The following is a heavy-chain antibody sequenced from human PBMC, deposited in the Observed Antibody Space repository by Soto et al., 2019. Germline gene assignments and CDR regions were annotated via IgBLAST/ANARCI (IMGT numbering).Heavy chain of an antibody. J-gene: IGHJ4*02. CDR3: ARDPPLSVLVVVATDDF. D-gene: IGHD3-22*01. CDR1: GFTFTNNN. V-gene: IGHV3-21*02. Sequence: EVQLVESGGGLVKLGGSLRLSCAASGFTFTNNNMNWVRQAPGKGLEWVSSISSSSSFRNYADSVKGRFSISRDNDKTLVYLQMDSLRAEDTAVYYCARDPPLSVLVVVATDDFWGQGTLVTVSS. CDR2: ISSSSSFR.